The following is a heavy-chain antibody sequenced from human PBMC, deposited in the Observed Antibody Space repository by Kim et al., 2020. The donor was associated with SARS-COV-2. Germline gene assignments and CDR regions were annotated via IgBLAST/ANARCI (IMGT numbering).Heavy chain of an antibody. CDR1: GGSVRSGSYF. Sequence: SETLSLTCTVSGGSVRSGSYFWSWIRQPPGKGLEWIGYIYYSGSTNYNPSLKSRVTMSVDTSKNQLSLKVRSVTAADTAVYYCARAPNDFLSGYPYYYDYWGQGTLVTVSS. CDR3: ARAPNDFLSGYPYYYDY. CDR2: IYYSGST. J-gene: IGHJ4*02. V-gene: IGHV4-61*01. D-gene: IGHD3-3*01.